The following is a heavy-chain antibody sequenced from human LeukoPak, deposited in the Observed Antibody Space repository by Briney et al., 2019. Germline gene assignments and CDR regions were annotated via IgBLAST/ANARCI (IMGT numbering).Heavy chain of an antibody. Sequence: PSETLSLTCTVSGGSVSSGSFYWGWIRQPPGKGLEWIGYIYYSGSTNYNPSLKSRVSISVDTSKNQFSLKLSSVTAADTAVYYCARLYCSGRSCYSGYWGQGTLVTVSS. CDR1: GGSVSSGSFY. V-gene: IGHV4-61*01. CDR2: IYYSGST. J-gene: IGHJ4*02. D-gene: IGHD2-15*01. CDR3: ARLYCSGRSCYSGY.